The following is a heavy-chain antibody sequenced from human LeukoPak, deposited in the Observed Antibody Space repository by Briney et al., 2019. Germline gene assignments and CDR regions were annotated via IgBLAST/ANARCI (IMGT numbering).Heavy chain of an antibody. Sequence: ASVKVSCTASGGTFSSYAISWVRQAPGQGLEWMGRIIPIFGTANYAQKFQGRVTITADKSTSTAYMELSSLRSEDTAVYYCAARRRDGYNGAWGQGTLVTVSS. CDR3: AARRRDGYNGA. D-gene: IGHD5-24*01. CDR2: IIPIFGTA. CDR1: GGTFSSYA. J-gene: IGHJ4*02. V-gene: IGHV1-69*06.